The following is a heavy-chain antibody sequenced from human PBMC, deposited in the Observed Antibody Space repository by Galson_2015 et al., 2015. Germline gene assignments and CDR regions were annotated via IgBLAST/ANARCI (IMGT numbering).Heavy chain of an antibody. V-gene: IGHV3-73*01. CDR1: GFTFSGSA. D-gene: IGHD6-13*01. CDR3: TRLGDIAAAGKYDY. Sequence: SLRLSCAASGFTFSGSAMHWVRQASGKGLEWVGRIRSKANSYATAYAASVKGRFTISRDDSKNTAYLQMNSRKTEDPAVYYCTRLGDIAAAGKYDYWGQGTLVTVS. CDR2: IRSKANSYAT. J-gene: IGHJ4*02.